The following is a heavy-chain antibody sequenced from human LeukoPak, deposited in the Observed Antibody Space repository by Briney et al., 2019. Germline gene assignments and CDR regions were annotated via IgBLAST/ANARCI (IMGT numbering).Heavy chain of an antibody. V-gene: IGHV3-21*01. D-gene: IGHD3-3*01. CDR2: VSTGSNYI. CDR1: GFTFSSYS. J-gene: IGHJ3*02. CDR3: ASVFRPSLTVFIIRGAFDI. Sequence: PGGSLRLSCTASGFTFSSYSLNRVRQAPGKGLEWVSSVSTGSNYIYYADSVKGRFTNSRDNDKNSLYLQMNSLRVEDTAVYYCASVFRPSLTVFIIRGAFDIWGQGTMITVSS.